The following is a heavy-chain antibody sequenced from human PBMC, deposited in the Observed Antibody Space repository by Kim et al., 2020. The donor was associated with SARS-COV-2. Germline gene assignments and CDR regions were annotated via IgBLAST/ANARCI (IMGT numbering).Heavy chain of an antibody. CDR1: GYTFTDFY. V-gene: IGHV1-46*01. D-gene: IGHD6-13*01. CDR3: ASDYITAAGKEDFDY. J-gene: IGHJ4*02. Sequence: ASVKVSCKASGYTFTDFYIHWVRQAPRQGLEWMGIIDPRNSWTQYAQRLQGRLTVTRDTSTSTAYMELSSLRSDDTAVHYCASDYITAAGKEDFDYRGQG. CDR2: IDPRNSWT.